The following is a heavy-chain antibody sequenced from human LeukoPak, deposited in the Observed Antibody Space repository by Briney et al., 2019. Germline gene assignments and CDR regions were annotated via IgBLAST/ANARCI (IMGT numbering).Heavy chain of an antibody. CDR2: INHSGST. CDR1: GGSFSGYY. Sequence: PSETLSLTCAVYGGSFSGYYWSWIRQPPGKGLEWIGEINHSGSTNYNPSLKSRVTISVDTSKNQFSLKLSSVTAADTAVYYCARDGDFWSGYYTDYYYAMDVWGQGTTVTVSS. V-gene: IGHV4-34*01. J-gene: IGHJ6*02. D-gene: IGHD3-3*01. CDR3: ARDGDFWSGYYTDYYYAMDV.